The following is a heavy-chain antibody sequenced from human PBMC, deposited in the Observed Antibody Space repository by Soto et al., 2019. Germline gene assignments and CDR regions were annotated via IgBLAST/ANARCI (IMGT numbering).Heavy chain of an antibody. CDR2: INAGNGNT. J-gene: IGHJ4*02. D-gene: IGHD1-20*01. CDR3: ASLSGAITGTTTGY. V-gene: IGHV1-3*01. Sequence: ASVKVSCKASGYTFTSYAMHWVRQAPGQRLEWMGWINAGNGNTKYSQKFQGRVTITRDTSASTAYMELSSLRSEGTAVYYCASLSGAITGTTTGYWGQGTLVTVSS. CDR1: GYTFTSYA.